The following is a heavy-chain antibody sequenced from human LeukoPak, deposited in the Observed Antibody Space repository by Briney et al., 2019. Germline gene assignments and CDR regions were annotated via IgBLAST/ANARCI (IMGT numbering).Heavy chain of an antibody. CDR1: GYTFTGYY. J-gene: IGHJ4*02. Sequence: ASVKVSCKASGYTFTGYYMHWVRQAPGQGGEWMGWINPNSGGTNYTQKFQGRVTMTRDTSISTAYMELSRLRSDDTAVYYCARAALYCSSTSCYNYFDYWGQGTLVTVSS. D-gene: IGHD2-2*02. CDR2: INPNSGGT. CDR3: ARAALYCSSTSCYNYFDY. V-gene: IGHV1-2*02.